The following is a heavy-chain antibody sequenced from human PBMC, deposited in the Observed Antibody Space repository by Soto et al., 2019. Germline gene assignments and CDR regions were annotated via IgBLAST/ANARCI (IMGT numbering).Heavy chain of an antibody. J-gene: IGHJ6*02. V-gene: IGHV4-59*01. CDR2: MYNTGST. Sequence: SQNLRLSYTVSGGLFRADQWSCIRQPPGKGLEWIGYMYNTGSTVYNPSFKSRVTISVDTSKNQFSLKLNSVTAADTAVYYCARDLWGYCGTDCYPLDVWGQGTTVS. D-gene: IGHD2-21*02. CDR3: ARDLWGYCGTDCYPLDV. CDR1: GGLFRADQ.